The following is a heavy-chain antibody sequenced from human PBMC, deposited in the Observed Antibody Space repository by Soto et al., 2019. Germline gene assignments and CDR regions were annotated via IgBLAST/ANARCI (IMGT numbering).Heavy chain of an antibody. CDR2: ISYDGSNK. V-gene: IGHV3-30*18. CDR1: GFTFSSYG. J-gene: IGHJ4*02. Sequence: GGSLRLSCAASGFTFSSYGMHWVRQAPGKGLEWVAVISYDGSNKYYADSVKGRFTISRDNSKNTLYLQMNSLRAEDTAVYYCANFGSKVAGFDYWGQGTLVTVSS. CDR3: ANFGSKVAGFDY. D-gene: IGHD2-15*01.